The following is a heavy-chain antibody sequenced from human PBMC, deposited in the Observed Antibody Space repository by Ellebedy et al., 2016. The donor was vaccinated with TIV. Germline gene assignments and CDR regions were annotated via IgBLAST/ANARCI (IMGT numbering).Heavy chain of an antibody. Sequence: SETLSLTCAVYGGSFSGYYWSWIRQPPGKGLEWIGEINHSGSTNYNPSLKSRVTISVDTSKNQFSLKLSSVTAADTAVYYCARASFRVRGVGWFDPWGQGTLVTVSS. CDR3: ARASFRVRGVGWFDP. V-gene: IGHV4-34*01. D-gene: IGHD3-10*01. CDR2: INHSGST. CDR1: GGSFSGYY. J-gene: IGHJ5*02.